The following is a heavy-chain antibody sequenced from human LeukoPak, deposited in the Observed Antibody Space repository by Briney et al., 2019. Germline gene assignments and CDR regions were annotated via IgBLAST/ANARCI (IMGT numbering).Heavy chain of an antibody. CDR1: GFTFSSYA. J-gene: IGHJ4*02. Sequence: PGRSLRLSCAASGFTFSSYAMHWVRQAPGKGLEWVAVISYDGSNKYYADSVKGRFTISRDTSKNTVNLQMNSLRAEDTAVYYCASWPGAWYGEDSWGQGTLVTVSS. V-gene: IGHV3-30*14. CDR2: ISYDGSNK. D-gene: IGHD3-10*01. CDR3: ASWPGAWYGEDS.